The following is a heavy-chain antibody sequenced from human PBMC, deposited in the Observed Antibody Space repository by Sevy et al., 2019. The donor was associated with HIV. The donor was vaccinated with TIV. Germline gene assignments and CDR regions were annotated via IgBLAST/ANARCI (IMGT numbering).Heavy chain of an antibody. Sequence: SETLSLTCAVSGISITGSYWWSWVRQPPGKGLEGLGDMYHKGTANYNPSLKRRVNISVDKAKNQFSLRMSDVTAADTAVYYCAAATGTDILGYYFHYWGRGTQVTVSS. CDR2: MYHKGTA. D-gene: IGHD6-25*01. CDR3: AAATGTDILGYYFHY. V-gene: IGHV4-4*02. CDR1: GISITGSYW. J-gene: IGHJ4*02.